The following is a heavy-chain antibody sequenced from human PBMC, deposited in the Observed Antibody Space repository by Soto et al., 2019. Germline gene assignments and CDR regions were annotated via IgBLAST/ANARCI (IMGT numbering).Heavy chain of an antibody. D-gene: IGHD2-2*01. J-gene: IGHJ6*02. CDR3: ATPAPGLYYYYYGMDV. CDR1: GGTFSSYA. CDR2: IIPIFGTA. Sequence: QVQLVQSGAEVKKPGSSVKVSCKASGGTFSSYAISWVRQAPGQGLEWMGGIIPIFGTANYAQKFQGRVTITEDESTSTDYMELSSLRSEDTAVYYCATPAPGLYYYYYGMDVWGQGTTVTVSS. V-gene: IGHV1-69*01.